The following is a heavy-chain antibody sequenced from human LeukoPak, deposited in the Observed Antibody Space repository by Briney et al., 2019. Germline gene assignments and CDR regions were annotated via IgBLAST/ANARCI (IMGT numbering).Heavy chain of an antibody. CDR1: GFTFSSYG. D-gene: IGHD3-10*01. V-gene: IGHV3-30*18. CDR3: AKAECPMVRGVICAFDI. Sequence: PGGSLRLSCAASGFTFSSYGMHWVRQAPGKGLEWVAVISYDGSNKYYADSVKGRFTISRDNSKNTLYLQMNSLRAEDTAVYYCAKAECPMVRGVICAFDIWGQGTMVTVPS. J-gene: IGHJ3*02. CDR2: ISYDGSNK.